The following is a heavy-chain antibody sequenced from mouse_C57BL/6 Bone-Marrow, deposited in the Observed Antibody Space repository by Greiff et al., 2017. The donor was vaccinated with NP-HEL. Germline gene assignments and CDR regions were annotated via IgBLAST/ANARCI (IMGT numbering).Heavy chain of an antibody. V-gene: IGHV1-81*01. Sequence: QVQLQQSGAELARPGASVKLSCKASGYTFTSYGISWVKQRTGQGLEWIGEIYPRSGNTYYNEKFKGKATLTADKSSSTAYMELRSLTSEDSAVYFCARESSGYSWFAYWGQGTLVTVSA. CDR3: ARESSGYSWFAY. CDR1: GYTFTSYG. D-gene: IGHD3-2*02. CDR2: IYPRSGNT. J-gene: IGHJ3*01.